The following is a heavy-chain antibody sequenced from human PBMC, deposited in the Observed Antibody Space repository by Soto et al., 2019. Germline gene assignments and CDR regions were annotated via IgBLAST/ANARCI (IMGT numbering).Heavy chain of an antibody. J-gene: IGHJ4*02. V-gene: IGHV1-3*01. CDR3: ARDLGYALPDY. CDR1: GYTFTSYA. CDR2: INAGNGNT. D-gene: IGHD2-15*01. Sequence: EASVKVSCKASGYTFTSYAMHWVRQAPGQRLEWMGWINAGNGNTKYSQKFQGRVTITRDASASTAYMELSSLRSEDTAVYYCARDLGYALPDYWGQGTLVTVSS.